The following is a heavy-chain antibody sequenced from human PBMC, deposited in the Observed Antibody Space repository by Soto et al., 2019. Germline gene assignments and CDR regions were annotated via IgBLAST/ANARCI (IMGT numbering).Heavy chain of an antibody. D-gene: IGHD3-22*01. CDR1: GYSFSDYG. V-gene: IGHV1-18*01. J-gene: IGHJ4*02. Sequence: ASVKVSCKTSGYSFSDYGLAWLRQTPGQRPEWMGWVSTYNTNTNYAQKFQGRVTMTTDTSTTTTSMELRSLRSDDTAVYYCARELNTDSSAYYSFAYWGQGTLVTVSS. CDR3: ARELNTDSSAYYSFAY. CDR2: VSTYNTNT.